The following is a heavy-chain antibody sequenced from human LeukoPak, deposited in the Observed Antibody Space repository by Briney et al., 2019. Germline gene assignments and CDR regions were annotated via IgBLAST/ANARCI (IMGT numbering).Heavy chain of an antibody. D-gene: IGHD2-15*01. V-gene: IGHV3-20*04. J-gene: IGHJ4*02. Sequence: GGSLRLSCAASGFTFDDYGMSWVRQAPGKGLEWVSGINWNGGSTGYADSVKGRFTISRDNAKNSLYLQMNSLRAEDTALYYCASLGYYSGGSCSNFGYWGQGTLVTVSS. CDR3: ASLGYYSGGSCSNFGY. CDR2: INWNGGST. CDR1: GFTFDDYG.